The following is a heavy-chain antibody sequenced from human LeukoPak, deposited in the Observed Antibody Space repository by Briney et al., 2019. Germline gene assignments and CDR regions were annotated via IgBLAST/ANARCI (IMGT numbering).Heavy chain of an antibody. V-gene: IGHV1-46*01. CDR3: ASSYVTPGGFDY. D-gene: IGHD3-16*01. CDR1: GYTFTSYY. CDR2: INPSGGST. Sequence: GASLKVSCKASGYTFTSYYMHWVRQAPGQGLEWMGIINPSGGSTSYAQKFQGRVTMTRDTSTSTVYMELSSLRSEDTAVYYCASSYVTPGGFDYWGQGTLVTVSS. J-gene: IGHJ4*02.